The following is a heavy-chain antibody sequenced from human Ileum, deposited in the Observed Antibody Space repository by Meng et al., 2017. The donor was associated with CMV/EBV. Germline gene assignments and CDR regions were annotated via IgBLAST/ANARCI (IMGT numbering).Heavy chain of an antibody. D-gene: IGHD2-2*01. J-gene: IGHJ4*01. Sequence: ASVKVSCKASGYTFTSYDINWVRQATGQGLEWMGWMNPNSGNTGYAQKFQGRVTITRNTSITTAYMELSSVRSEDTAVYYGARGRGGYCSSTSCLFDYWGHGTLVTVSS. CDR2: MNPNSGNT. CDR3: ARGRGGYCSSTSCLFDY. CDR1: GYTFTSYD. V-gene: IGHV1-8*03.